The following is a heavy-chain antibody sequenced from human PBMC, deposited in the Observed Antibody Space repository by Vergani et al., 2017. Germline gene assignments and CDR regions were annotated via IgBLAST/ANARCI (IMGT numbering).Heavy chain of an antibody. Sequence: EVQLLESGGGLVQPGGSLRLSCAASGFTFSSSAMSWVRQAPGKVLSCVSALSGSGGSRYYADSVKGRFTISRDNSKNTLYLQMNSLRAEDTAVYYCAKDRAAMVLFDYWGQGTLVTVSS. CDR1: GFTFSSSA. J-gene: IGHJ4*02. V-gene: IGHV3-23*01. CDR2: LSGSGGSR. D-gene: IGHD5-18*01. CDR3: AKDRAAMVLFDY.